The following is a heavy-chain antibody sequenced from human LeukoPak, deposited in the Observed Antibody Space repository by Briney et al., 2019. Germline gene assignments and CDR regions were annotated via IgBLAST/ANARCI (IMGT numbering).Heavy chain of an antibody. D-gene: IGHD3-16*02. CDR1: GYTFTGYY. CDR3: ARKNYDYVWGSYRQGYFDY. CDR2: INPNSGNT. Sequence: ASVKVSCKASGYTFTGYYMHWVRQAPGQGLEWMGRINPNSGNTGYAQKFQGRVTMTRNTSISTAYMELSSLRSEDTAVYYCARKNYDYVWGSYRQGYFDYWGQGTLVTVSS. J-gene: IGHJ4*02. V-gene: IGHV1-8*02.